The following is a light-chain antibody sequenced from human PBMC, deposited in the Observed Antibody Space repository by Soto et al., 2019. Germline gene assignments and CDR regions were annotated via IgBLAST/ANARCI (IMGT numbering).Light chain of an antibody. CDR3: SSFSSSTTVVV. V-gene: IGLV2-18*02. CDR1: STDIGNYNR. Sequence: QSALTQPPSVSGSPGQSVTISCTGTSTDIGNYNRVSWYQQVPGTAPKLMISEVTSRPSGVPDRFSGSKSGNTASLTISGLQAEDEGDYYCSSFSSSTTVVVFSGGTKVTVL. CDR2: EVT. J-gene: IGLJ2*01.